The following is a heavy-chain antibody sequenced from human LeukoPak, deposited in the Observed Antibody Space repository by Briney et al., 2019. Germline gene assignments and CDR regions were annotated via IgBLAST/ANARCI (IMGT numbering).Heavy chain of an antibody. Sequence: SVNVSCKASGGTFSSYPISWVRQAPGQGLEWMGGIIPILGIANYAQKFQGRVTITADKSTSTAYMELSSLRSENTAVYYCARDLGRDGYNLRGFVYWGQGTLVTVSS. J-gene: IGHJ4*02. V-gene: IGHV1-69*04. CDR1: GGTFSSYP. D-gene: IGHD5-24*01. CDR2: IIPILGIA. CDR3: ARDLGRDGYNLRGFVY.